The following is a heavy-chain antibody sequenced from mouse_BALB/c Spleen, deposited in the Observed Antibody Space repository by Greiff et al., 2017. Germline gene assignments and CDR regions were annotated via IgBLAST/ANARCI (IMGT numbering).Heavy chain of an antibody. D-gene: IGHD2-3*01. J-gene: IGHJ3*01. Sequence: EASGFDFSRYWMSWVRQAPGKGLEWIGEINPDSSTINYTPSLKDKFIISRDNAKNTLYLQMSKVRSEDTALYYCASPIYDGYYGAYWGQGTLVTVSA. CDR1: GFDFSRYW. CDR3: ASPIYDGYYGAY. V-gene: IGHV4-1*02. CDR2: INPDSSTI.